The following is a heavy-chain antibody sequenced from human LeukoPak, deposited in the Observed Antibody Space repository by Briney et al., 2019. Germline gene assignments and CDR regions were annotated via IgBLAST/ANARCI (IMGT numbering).Heavy chain of an antibody. CDR2: ISSSSSYT. CDR1: GFTFREFA. Sequence: GGSLRLSCTSSGFTFREFAVSWIRQAPGKGLEWVSYISSSSSYTDYADSVKGRFTISRDNAKNSLYLQMNSLRAEDTAVYYCARDIFPSFYGDYETLFDYWGQGTLVTVSS. V-gene: IGHV3-11*06. D-gene: IGHD4-17*01. J-gene: IGHJ4*02. CDR3: ARDIFPSFYGDYETLFDY.